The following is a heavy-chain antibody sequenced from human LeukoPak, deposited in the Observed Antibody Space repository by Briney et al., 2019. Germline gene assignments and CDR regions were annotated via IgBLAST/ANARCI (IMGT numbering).Heavy chain of an antibody. D-gene: IGHD6-19*01. CDR1: GGCLSYY. J-gene: IGHJ4*02. Sequence: SETLSLTCTVSGGCLSYYWGWIRQAPGKGLEWIGTIFYSGSTYYNPSLKSRATISIDTSTNQFSLKLSSLTAADTAVYYCAREYTLYRSGWFLDYWGQGTVVTVSS. V-gene: IGHV4-39*07. CDR2: IFYSGST. CDR3: AREYTLYRSGWFLDY.